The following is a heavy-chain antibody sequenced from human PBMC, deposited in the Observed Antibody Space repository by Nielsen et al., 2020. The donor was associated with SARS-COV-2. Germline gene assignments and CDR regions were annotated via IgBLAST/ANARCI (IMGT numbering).Heavy chain of an antibody. Sequence: GESLKISCAASGFTFDDYGMSWVRQAPGKGLEWVSGINWNGGSTGYADSVKGRFTISRDNAKNSPYLQMNSLRAEDTALYHCARNYDILTGIYYGMDVWGQGTTVTVSS. D-gene: IGHD3-9*01. V-gene: IGHV3-20*01. CDR3: ARNYDILTGIYYGMDV. CDR2: INWNGGST. CDR1: GFTFDDYG. J-gene: IGHJ6*02.